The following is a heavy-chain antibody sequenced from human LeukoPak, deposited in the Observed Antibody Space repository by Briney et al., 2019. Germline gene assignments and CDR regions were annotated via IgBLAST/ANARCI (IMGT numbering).Heavy chain of an antibody. CDR1: GFTFSNYG. V-gene: IGHV3-23*01. Sequence: GGSLRLSCAASGFTFSNYGMAWVRPVPGQGLQWVSAISDSGSSTYYTDSVKGRFTISRDNSKNTLYLQMSSLRAEDTAVYYCAKLSRQVGAALGCFDYWGQGTLVTVSS. J-gene: IGHJ4*02. CDR2: ISDSGSST. D-gene: IGHD2-15*01. CDR3: AKLSRQVGAALGCFDY.